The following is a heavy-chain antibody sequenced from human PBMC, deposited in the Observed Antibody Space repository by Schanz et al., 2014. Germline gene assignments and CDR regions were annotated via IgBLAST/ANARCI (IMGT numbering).Heavy chain of an antibody. V-gene: IGHV3-48*02. CDR3: ARDRGGWFEMDY. J-gene: IGHJ4*02. CDR2: ISSSSSTI. D-gene: IGHD6-19*01. Sequence: VQLVESGGDVVQPGRSLRLSCAASGFTFSIYSMNWVRQAPGKGLEWVSYISSSSSTIYYADSVKGRFTISRDIAKSSLYLQMNSLRDEDTAVYYCARDRGGWFEMDYWGQGTLVTVSS. CDR1: GFTFSIYS.